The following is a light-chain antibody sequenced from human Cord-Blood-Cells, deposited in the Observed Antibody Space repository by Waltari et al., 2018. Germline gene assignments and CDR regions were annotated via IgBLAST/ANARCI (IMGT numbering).Light chain of an antibody. CDR3: CSYAGTRTWV. CDR1: SRDVGSYNL. V-gene: IGLV2-23*01. J-gene: IGLJ3*02. CDR2: EGS. Sequence: QSALTQPASVSGSPGQSITISCTGTSRDVGSYNLFYWYQQHPGKAPKLMIYEGSKRHQRVFHPFSGPNSADPATLAIVGLQGACGAHHYCCSYAGTRTWVFGAGTKLTVL.